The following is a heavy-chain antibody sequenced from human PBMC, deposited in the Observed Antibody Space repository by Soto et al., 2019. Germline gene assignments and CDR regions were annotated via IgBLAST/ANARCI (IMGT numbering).Heavy chain of an antibody. J-gene: IGHJ4*02. Sequence: SETLSLTCTVSGGSISSYYGSWIRQPPGKGLEWIGYFYYSGSTNYNPSLKSRVTISVDTSKNQFSLKLSSVTAADTDVYYCARGGWKLFDYWGQGTLVTVSS. D-gene: IGHD6-19*01. CDR3: ARGGWKLFDY. V-gene: IGHV4-59*01. CDR1: GGSISSYY. CDR2: FYYSGST.